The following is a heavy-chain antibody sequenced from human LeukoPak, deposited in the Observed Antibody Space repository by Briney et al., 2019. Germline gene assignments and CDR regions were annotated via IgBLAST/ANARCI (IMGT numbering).Heavy chain of an antibody. J-gene: IGHJ4*02. CDR2: ISGSGGST. CDR3: AKRACGGYCSRTLDY. CDR1: GFTFSSYA. D-gene: IGHD2-2*01. Sequence: PGGSLRHSCAASGFTFSSYAMSWVRQAPGKGLEWVSAISGSGGSTYYADSVKGRFTISRDNSKNTLYLQMNSLRAEDTAVYYCAKRACGGYCSRTLDYWGQGTLVTVSS. V-gene: IGHV3-23*01.